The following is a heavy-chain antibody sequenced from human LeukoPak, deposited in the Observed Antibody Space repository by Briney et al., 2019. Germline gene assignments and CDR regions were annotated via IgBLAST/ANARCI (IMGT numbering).Heavy chain of an antibody. D-gene: IGHD6-19*01. CDR2: ISTSDAT. J-gene: IGHJ1*01. Sequence: PGGSLRLSCAASIFTFSIYEMNWVRQAPGKGREWISYISTSDATMYAGSLKGRFTISRDNGKSSLYLQMTSLRAEDTAVYYCARHNGWYAYWGEGTLVTVSS. V-gene: IGHV3-48*03. CDR1: IFTFSIYE. CDR3: ARHNGWYAY.